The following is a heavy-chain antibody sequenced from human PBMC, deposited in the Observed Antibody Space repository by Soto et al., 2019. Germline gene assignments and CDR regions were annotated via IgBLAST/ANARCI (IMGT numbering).Heavy chain of an antibody. CDR1: GGSISSGGYY. D-gene: IGHD3-9*01. Sequence: QVQLQESGPGLVKPSQTLSLTCTVSGGSISSGGYYWSWIRQHPGKGLEWIGYIYYSGSTYYNPSLKSRVTRSVDTSKNQFSLKLSSVTAADTAVYYCARVFTYYDILTGYYNGDYFDYWGQGTLVTVSS. CDR2: IYYSGST. CDR3: ARVFTYYDILTGYYNGDYFDY. J-gene: IGHJ4*02. V-gene: IGHV4-31*03.